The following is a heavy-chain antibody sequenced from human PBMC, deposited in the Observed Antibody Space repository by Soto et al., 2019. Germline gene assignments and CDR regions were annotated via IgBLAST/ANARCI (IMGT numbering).Heavy chain of an antibody. CDR2: IYYSGST. V-gene: IGHV4-30-4*01. CDR3: ARGGHWKCYY. D-gene: IGHD2-21*02. J-gene: IGHJ4*02. Sequence: LQTLSLTRPVSGGCICRGAPYCCWIRQPPGKGLEWIGYIYYSGSTYYNPSLKSRVTISVDTSKNQFSLELSSMTAADTAVYYCARGGHWKCYYWCQGSLVTIS. CDR1: GGCICRGAPY.